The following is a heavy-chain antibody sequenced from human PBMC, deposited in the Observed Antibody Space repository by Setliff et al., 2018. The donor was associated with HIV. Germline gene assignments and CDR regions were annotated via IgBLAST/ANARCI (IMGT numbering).Heavy chain of an antibody. J-gene: IGHJ3*02. CDR1: GYTFTGYY. V-gene: IGHV1-2*02. D-gene: IGHD6-19*01. Sequence: AASVKVSCKASGYTFTGYYMHWVRQAPGQGLEWMGWINPNSGGTNYAQKLQDRVAMTTETATSTAYMEMRSLRSADTAVYFCARVPYRSAWFSGGHDAFDIWGQGTMVSVSS. CDR2: INPNSGGT. CDR3: ARVPYRSAWFSGGHDAFDI.